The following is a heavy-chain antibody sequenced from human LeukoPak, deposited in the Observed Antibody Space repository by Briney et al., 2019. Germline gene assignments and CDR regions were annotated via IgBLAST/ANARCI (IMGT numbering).Heavy chain of an antibody. D-gene: IGHD2-2*01. CDR2: ISSSSAYI. V-gene: IGHV3-21*01. CDR3: ATGSSNRFDTTCY. Sequence: GGSLRLSCAVSGFTFSDYSMNWVRQAPGKGLEWVSSISSSSAYIYYADSVKGRFTISRDNAKNSVYLQMTSLRVEDTAIYYCATGSSNRFDTTCYWGQGTPVTVSS. CDR1: GFTFSDYS. J-gene: IGHJ4*02.